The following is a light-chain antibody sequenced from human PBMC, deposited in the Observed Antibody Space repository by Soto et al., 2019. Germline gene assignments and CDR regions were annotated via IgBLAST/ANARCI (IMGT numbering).Light chain of an antibody. J-gene: IGKJ1*01. CDR1: LGISSN. Sequence: AIRMTPSPSSFSASTGDRVTLTCRASLGISSNLAWYQQKPGKAPKLLIYDASTLPSGVPSRFSGSGSGTDFTLTISCLQSEDFATYYCQQYYSYPRTFGQGTNVDI. CDR2: DAS. V-gene: IGKV1-8*01. CDR3: QQYYSYPRT.